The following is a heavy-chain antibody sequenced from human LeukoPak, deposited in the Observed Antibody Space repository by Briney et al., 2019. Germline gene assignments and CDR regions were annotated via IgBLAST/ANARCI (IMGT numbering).Heavy chain of an antibody. Sequence: GGSLRLSCAASGFTFSSYAMSWVRQAPGKGLEWVSAISGSGGSTYYADSVKGRFTISRDNSKNTLYLQMNSLRAEDTAVYYCAIGSRFLEWLLYFDYWGQGTLVTVSS. CDR1: GFTFSSYA. D-gene: IGHD3-3*01. CDR3: AIGSRFLEWLLYFDY. V-gene: IGHV3-23*01. J-gene: IGHJ4*02. CDR2: ISGSGGST.